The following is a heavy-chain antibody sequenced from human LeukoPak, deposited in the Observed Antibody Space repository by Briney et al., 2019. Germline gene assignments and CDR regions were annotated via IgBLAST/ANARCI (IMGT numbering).Heavy chain of an antibody. Sequence: PSETLSLTCTVSGDSVSSGSYYWSWIRQPPGKRLEWIGYIYYDGSTNNNASLKSRVTISVDTSKNQFSLKVTSVTAADTAVYYCARVLLSGYNSGFNAFDIWGQGAMVSVSS. V-gene: IGHV4-61*01. CDR3: ARVLLSGYNSGFNAFDI. J-gene: IGHJ3*02. D-gene: IGHD5-18*01. CDR2: IYYDGST. CDR1: GDSVSSGSYY.